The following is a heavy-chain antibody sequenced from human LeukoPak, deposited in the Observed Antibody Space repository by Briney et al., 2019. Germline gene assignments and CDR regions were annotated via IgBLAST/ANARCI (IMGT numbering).Heavy chain of an antibody. CDR1: GYTFTSHF. CDR2: INPRGGST. CDR3: ARGRYSHWYFDL. Sequence: ASVKVSCKASGYTFTSHFMHWVRQAPGQGLEWMGIINPRGGSTSYTQKFQGRVTMTRDTSTSTVYMELSSLRSEDTAVYYCARGRYSHWYFDLWGRGTLVTVSS. D-gene: IGHD5-18*01. V-gene: IGHV1-46*01. J-gene: IGHJ2*01.